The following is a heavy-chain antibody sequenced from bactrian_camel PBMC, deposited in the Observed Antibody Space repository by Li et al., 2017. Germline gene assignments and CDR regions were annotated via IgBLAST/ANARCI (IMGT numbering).Heavy chain of an antibody. Sequence: VQLVESGGGLVQPGGSLRLSCVASGFTFSSYYMSWVRQAPGKGLEWVASIAVVGTETYYTDSVKGRFTISRDNARNTLYLQMDSLKPEDTAVHYCAAAVTKCFYYIRAFEYNYWGRGTQVTVS. CDR1: GFTFSSYY. J-gene: IGHJ4*01. V-gene: IGHV3S6*01. CDR2: IAVVGTET. CDR3: AAAVTKCFYYIRAFEYNY. D-gene: IGHD2*01.